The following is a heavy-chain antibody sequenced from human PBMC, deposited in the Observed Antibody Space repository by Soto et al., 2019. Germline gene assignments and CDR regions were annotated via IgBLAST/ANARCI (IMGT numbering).Heavy chain of an antibody. CDR2: INAGNGNT. Sequence: QVQLVQSGAEVKKPGASVKVSCKASGYTFTSYAMHWVRQAPGQRLEWMGWINAGNGNTKYSQKFQGRVTITKNTSASTAYMELSSLRSEHTAVYYCARGPLRNWFDPWGQGTLVTVSS. D-gene: IGHD5-12*01. CDR3: ARGPLRNWFDP. J-gene: IGHJ5*02. V-gene: IGHV1-3*01. CDR1: GYTFTSYA.